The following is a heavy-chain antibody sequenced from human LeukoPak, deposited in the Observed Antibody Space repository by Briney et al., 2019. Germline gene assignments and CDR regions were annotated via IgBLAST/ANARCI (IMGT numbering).Heavy chain of an antibody. V-gene: IGHV5-10-1*01. J-gene: IGHJ4*02. CDR2: IDPSDSYT. Sequence: GASVKVSCKASGYTFTSYWISWVRQMPGKGLEWMGRIDPSDSYTNYSPSFQGHVTISADKSISTAYLQWSSLKASDTAMYYCARQTDYGDATDYWGQGTLVTVSS. CDR3: ARQTDYGDATDY. D-gene: IGHD4-17*01. CDR1: GYTFTSYW.